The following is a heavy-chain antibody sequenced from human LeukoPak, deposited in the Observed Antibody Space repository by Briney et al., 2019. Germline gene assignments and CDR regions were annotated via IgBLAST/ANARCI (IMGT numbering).Heavy chain of an antibody. Sequence: GGSLRLSCAASGFTFSSYRMNWVRQAPGKGLEWVSYISSSGSTIYYADSVKGRFTISRDNAKNSLSLQMNSLRAEDTALYYCARARTTPRYYFDYWGQGTLVTVSS. CDR3: ARARTTPRYYFDY. J-gene: IGHJ4*02. V-gene: IGHV3-48*04. CDR1: GFTFSSYR. D-gene: IGHD1-1*01. CDR2: ISSSGSTI.